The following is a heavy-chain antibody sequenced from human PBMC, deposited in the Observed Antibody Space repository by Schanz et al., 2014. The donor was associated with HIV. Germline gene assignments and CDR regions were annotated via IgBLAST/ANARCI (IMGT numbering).Heavy chain of an antibody. D-gene: IGHD4-17*01. J-gene: IGHJ6*02. CDR2: ISDTGVRT. CDR1: GFTFSNYA. V-gene: IGHV3-23*04. CDR3: AKSRGDSWPYGMDV. Sequence: DVQLVESGGGVVRPGGSLRLSCEASGFTFSNYAMSWVRQAPGKGLEWVSGISDTGVRTNYADSVKGRLTISRDNSENTLYLQMNSLRAEDTAVYYCAKSRGDSWPYGMDVWGQGTTVTVSS.